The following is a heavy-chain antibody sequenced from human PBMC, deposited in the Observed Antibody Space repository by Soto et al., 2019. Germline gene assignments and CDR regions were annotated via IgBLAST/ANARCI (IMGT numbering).Heavy chain of an antibody. V-gene: IGHV1-18*01. CDR1: GYTFTSYG. D-gene: IGHD3-10*01. Sequence: QVPLVQSGAEVKKPGASVKVSCKASGYTFTSYGISWVRQAPGQGLEWMGWISAYNGNTNYAQKLQGRVTMTTDTSTSTAYMELRSLRSDDTAVYYCARGDGSGSYWWEEVDYYYGMDVWGQGTTVTVSS. CDR2: ISAYNGNT. J-gene: IGHJ6*02. CDR3: ARGDGSGSYWWEEVDYYYGMDV.